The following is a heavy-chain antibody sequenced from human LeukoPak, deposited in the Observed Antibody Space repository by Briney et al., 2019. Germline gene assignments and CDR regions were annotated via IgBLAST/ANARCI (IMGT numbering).Heavy chain of an antibody. D-gene: IGHD6-6*01. V-gene: IGHV6-1*01. CDR2: TYYRSKWNT. CDR3: SRQRSTSTYYFGLDV. Sequence: SQTLSLTCAISGDTVSSNTAAWNWIRQSPSRGLELLGRTYYRSKWNTDYAASVQNRITINPDTSTNQFSLQLKSATPEDTAVYYCSRQRSTSTYYFGLDVWGQGTTVTVSS. J-gene: IGHJ6*02. CDR1: GDTVSSNTAA.